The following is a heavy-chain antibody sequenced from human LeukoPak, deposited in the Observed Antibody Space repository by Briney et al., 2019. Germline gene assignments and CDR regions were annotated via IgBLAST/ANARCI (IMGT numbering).Heavy chain of an antibody. V-gene: IGHV3-53*01. J-gene: IGHJ6*03. Sequence: GGSLRLSCAASGFTVSGNYMSWVRQAPGKGLEWVSVIYSGGSTNYADSVKGRFTISRDNSKNTLYLQMNSLRAEDTAVYYCASKLRPYYHYMDVWGKGTTVTVSS. CDR1: GFTVSGNY. D-gene: IGHD1-26*01. CDR3: ASKLRPYYHYMDV. CDR2: IYSGGST.